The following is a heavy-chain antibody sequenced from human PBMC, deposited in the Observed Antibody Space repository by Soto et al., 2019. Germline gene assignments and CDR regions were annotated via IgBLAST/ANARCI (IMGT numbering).Heavy chain of an antibody. J-gene: IGHJ4*02. CDR3: ARDIGEAARFLNRY. CDR2: IIPIFGTA. Sequence: GASVKVSCKVSGGTFSSYAISWVRQAPGQGLEWMGGIIPIFGTANYAQKFQGRVTITADESTSTAYMELSSLRSEDTAVYYCARDIGEAARFLNRYWGQGTLVTVSS. V-gene: IGHV1-69*13. D-gene: IGHD6-6*01. CDR1: GGTFSSYA.